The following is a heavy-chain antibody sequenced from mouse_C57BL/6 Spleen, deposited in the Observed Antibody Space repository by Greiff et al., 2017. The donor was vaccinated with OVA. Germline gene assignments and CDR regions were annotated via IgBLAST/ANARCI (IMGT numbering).Heavy chain of an antibody. CDR1: GFNIKDDY. Sequence: EVQLQQSGAELVRPGASVKLSCTASGFNIKDDYMHWVKQRPEQGLEWIGWIDPENGDTEYASKFQGKATITADTSSNTAYLQLSSLTSEDTAVYYGTTIITTVVGGKNYWGQGTTLTVSS. D-gene: IGHD1-1*01. V-gene: IGHV14-4*01. CDR3: TTIITTVVGGKNY. CDR2: IDPENGDT. J-gene: IGHJ2*01.